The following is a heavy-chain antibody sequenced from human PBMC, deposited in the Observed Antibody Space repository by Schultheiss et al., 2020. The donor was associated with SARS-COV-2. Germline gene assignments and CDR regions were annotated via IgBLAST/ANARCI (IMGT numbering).Heavy chain of an antibody. CDR1: GDRVSSNSAA. J-gene: IGHJ4*02. V-gene: IGHV6-1*01. Sequence: SQTLSLTCAISGDRVSSNSAAWTWIRQSPSRGLEWLGRTYYRSKWFNDYAVSVKSRITINPDTSKNQFSLQLNSVTPEDTAVYYCAGDYYDSSGSAFDYWGQGTLVTVSS. CDR3: AGDYYDSSGSAFDY. D-gene: IGHD3-22*01. CDR2: TYYRSKWFN.